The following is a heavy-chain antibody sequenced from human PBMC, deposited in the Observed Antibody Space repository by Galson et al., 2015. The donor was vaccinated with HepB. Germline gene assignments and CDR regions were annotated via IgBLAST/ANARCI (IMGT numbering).Heavy chain of an antibody. CDR3: ARGRDILDV. V-gene: IGHV4-30-2*01. J-gene: IGHJ6*02. CDR1: GGSINSGGFS. Sequence: LSLTCAVSGGSINSGGFSWTWIRQPPGKGPEWIGYIYHTGSAAHNPFLRRRLSLLVDTAKNYFSLKLNSVTAADTAVYYCARGRDILDVWGQGTPVTVSS. D-gene: IGHD2-15*01. CDR2: IYHTGSA.